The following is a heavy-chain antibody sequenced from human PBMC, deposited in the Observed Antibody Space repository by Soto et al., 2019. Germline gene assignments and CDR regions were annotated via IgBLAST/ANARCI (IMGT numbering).Heavy chain of an antibody. Sequence: GGSLRLSCAASGFTFSSYAMSWVRQAAGKGPEWVSAISGSGGSTYYADSVKGRFTISRDNSKSTLYLQMNSLRAEDTAVYYCAKDRYSSGWYNWFDPWGQGTLVTVSS. CDR1: GFTFSSYA. J-gene: IGHJ5*02. CDR3: AKDRYSSGWYNWFDP. V-gene: IGHV3-23*01. CDR2: ISGSGGST. D-gene: IGHD6-19*01.